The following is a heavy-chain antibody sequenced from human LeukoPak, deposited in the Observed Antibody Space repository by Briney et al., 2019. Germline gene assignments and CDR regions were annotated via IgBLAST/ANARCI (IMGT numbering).Heavy chain of an antibody. CDR3: ARYEGGYSLDY. Sequence: GGSLRLSCAASGFTFSDYAMNWVRQAPGKGLEWVSFVSSNSNYIYYADSVKGRFNISRDNAKNSLYLQMNSLRAEDTAVYYCARYEGGYSLDYWGQGTLVTVSS. D-gene: IGHD3-22*01. V-gene: IGHV3-21*01. CDR2: VSSNSNYI. J-gene: IGHJ4*02. CDR1: GFTFSDYA.